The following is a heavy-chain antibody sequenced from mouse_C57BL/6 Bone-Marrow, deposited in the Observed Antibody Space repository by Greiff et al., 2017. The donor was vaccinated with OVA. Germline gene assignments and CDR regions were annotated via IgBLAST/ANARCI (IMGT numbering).Heavy chain of an antibody. Sequence: QVQLKQPGAELVKPGASVKMSCKASGYTFTSYWITWVKQRPGQGLEWIGDIYPGSGSTNYNEKFKSKATLTVDPSSSTAYMQLSSRTSEDSAVYYCARRDWDADWGQGTTLTVSS. CDR3: ARRDWDAD. D-gene: IGHD4-1*01. J-gene: IGHJ2*01. CDR1: GYTFTSYW. CDR2: IYPGSGST. V-gene: IGHV1-55*01.